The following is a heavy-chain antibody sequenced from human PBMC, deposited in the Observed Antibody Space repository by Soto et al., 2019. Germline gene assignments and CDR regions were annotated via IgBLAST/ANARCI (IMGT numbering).Heavy chain of an antibody. V-gene: IGHV4-31*03. D-gene: IGHD2-15*01. J-gene: IGHJ4*02. Sequence: SQTLSLTCTVSGGSISNGYYYWSWVRQNPGKGLEWIGHIYHSGRTYYNPSLKSRVSISVDTSKSQFSLHLSSVTAADTAVYYCARWVEVSLDYFDSWGQGTPVTVS. CDR1: GGSISNGYYY. CDR2: IYHSGRT. CDR3: ARWVEVSLDYFDS.